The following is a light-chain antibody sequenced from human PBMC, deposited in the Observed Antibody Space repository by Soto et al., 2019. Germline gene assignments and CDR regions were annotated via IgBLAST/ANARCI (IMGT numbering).Light chain of an antibody. CDR2: GAS. CDR1: QVISNY. J-gene: IGKJ4*01. V-gene: IGKV1-9*01. Sequence: DIQMTQSPSTLPATVGDRVTITGRASQVISNYLAWDPQKTRKAPNLLIYGASTLQSGVPSRFSSSGSGIDFPLTISSLQPEDFANYYCQQLNSYLFGGGTKVDIK. CDR3: QQLNSYL.